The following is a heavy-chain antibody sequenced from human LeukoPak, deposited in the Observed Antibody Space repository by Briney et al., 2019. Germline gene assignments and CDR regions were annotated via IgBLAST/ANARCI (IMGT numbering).Heavy chain of an antibody. Sequence: ASVTVSCKASGYTFTSYYMHWVRQAPGQGLEWMGIINPSGGSTSYAQKFQGRVTMTRDTSISTAYMELSRLRSDDTAVYYCASGDYGDPPLNYWGQGTLVTVSS. CDR1: GYTFTSYY. D-gene: IGHD4/OR15-4a*01. CDR3: ASGDYGDPPLNY. J-gene: IGHJ4*02. CDR2: INPSGGST. V-gene: IGHV1-46*01.